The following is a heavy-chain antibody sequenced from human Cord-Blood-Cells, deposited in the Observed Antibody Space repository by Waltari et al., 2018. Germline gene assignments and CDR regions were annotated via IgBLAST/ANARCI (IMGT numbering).Heavy chain of an antibody. Sequence: QVQLQEPVPGLVKPSETLSLTCTVSGGSISSHYWSWIRQPPGKGLEWIGYIYYSGSTHHNPSLKSRVTISVDTSKNQFSLKLSSVTAADTAVYYCARGGLAKTYYYDSSGYTDDAFDIWGQGTMVTVSS. V-gene: IGHV4-59*11. CDR3: ARGGLAKTYYYDSSGYTDDAFDI. J-gene: IGHJ3*02. CDR2: IYYSGST. CDR1: GGSISSHY. D-gene: IGHD3-22*01.